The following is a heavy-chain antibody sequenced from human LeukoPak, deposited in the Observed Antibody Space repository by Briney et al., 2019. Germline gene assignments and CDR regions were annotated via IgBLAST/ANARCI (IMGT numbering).Heavy chain of an antibody. Sequence: PGGSLRLSCAASGLTFSSYEMNWVRQAPGKWLEWVSYISSSGSTIYCADSVKGRFTISRDNAKNSLYLQMNSLRAEDTAVYYCAELGITMIGGVWGKGTTVTISS. D-gene: IGHD3-10*02. V-gene: IGHV3-48*03. CDR3: AELGITMIGGV. CDR1: GLTFSSYE. J-gene: IGHJ6*04. CDR2: ISSSGSTI.